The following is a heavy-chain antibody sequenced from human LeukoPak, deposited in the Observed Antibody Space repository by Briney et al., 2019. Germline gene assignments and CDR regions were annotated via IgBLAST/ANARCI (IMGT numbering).Heavy chain of an antibody. D-gene: IGHD1-26*01. V-gene: IGHV3-15*01. CDR3: TTERVGALNY. CDR2: IRSKTDGGTA. J-gene: IGHJ4*02. Sequence: GGSLRLSCAGSGFTFTNAWMNWVRQAPGKGLDYIGGIRSKTDGGTADYAAPVKGRFTISRDDSKNTLYLQMNSLKIEDTGIYYCTTERVGALNYWGQGTLVTVSS. CDR1: GFTFTNAW.